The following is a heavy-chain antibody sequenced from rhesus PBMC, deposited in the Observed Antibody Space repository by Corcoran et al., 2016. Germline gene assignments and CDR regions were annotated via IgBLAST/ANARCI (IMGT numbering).Heavy chain of an antibody. V-gene: IGHV4-169*01. CDR3: VRGAYDGNDAY. CDR1: GGSISSSY. J-gene: IGHJ4*01. D-gene: IGHD1-7*02. CDR2: IYGGGSST. Sequence: QLQLQESGPGLVKPSETPSVTCAVSGGSISSSYWSWIRQVPGKGLEWIGYIYGGGSSTNNNPSLKSRVTLSVDTSKNQFSRKLGSVPAADPAVYYCVRGAYDGNDAYWGQGVLVTVSS.